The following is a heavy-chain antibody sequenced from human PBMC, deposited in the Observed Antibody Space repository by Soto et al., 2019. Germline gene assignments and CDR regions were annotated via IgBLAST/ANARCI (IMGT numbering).Heavy chain of an antibody. CDR2: IYSDGST. Sequence: PGGSLRLSCAASGFIVSSNYLTWVRQAPGKGLEWVSAIYSDGSTYYADSVKGRFTISRDNSKNTLYLQMNSLRAEDTAVYYCARARSTAAGLFDYWGQGTLVTVSS. CDR1: GFIVSSNY. J-gene: IGHJ4*02. D-gene: IGHD6-13*01. CDR3: ARARSTAAGLFDY. V-gene: IGHV3-53*01.